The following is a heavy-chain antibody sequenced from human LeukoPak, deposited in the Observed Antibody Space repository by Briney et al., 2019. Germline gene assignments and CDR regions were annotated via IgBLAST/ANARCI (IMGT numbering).Heavy chain of an antibody. D-gene: IGHD6-19*01. Sequence: GGSLRLSCAASGFTFSSYGLHWFRQAPGKGLQWVASMRSGVSNEYYADSVKGRFTISRDSSKNTLYLQMNSLRPEDTAVYYCAKAGTQQWLVYVGVSWGQGTRVTVSS. J-gene: IGHJ4*02. CDR1: GFTFSSYG. CDR3: AKAGTQQWLVYVGVS. CDR2: MRSGVSNE. V-gene: IGHV3-30*02.